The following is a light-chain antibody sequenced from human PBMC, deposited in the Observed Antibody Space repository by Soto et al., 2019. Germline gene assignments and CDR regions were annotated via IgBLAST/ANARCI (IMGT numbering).Light chain of an antibody. CDR3: QQFNSYPIT. CDR2: DVS. Sequence: AIQLTQSPSSLSASVGDRVTITCRASQDIRGALAWYQQKPGKAPKILLYDVSTLESGVTSRFSGSASGTHFTLTISSLQPVDFATYYCQQFNSYPITFGQGTRLQIK. V-gene: IGKV1-13*02. J-gene: IGKJ5*01. CDR1: QDIRGA.